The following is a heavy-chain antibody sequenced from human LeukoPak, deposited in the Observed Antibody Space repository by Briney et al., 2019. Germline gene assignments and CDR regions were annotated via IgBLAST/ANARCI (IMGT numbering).Heavy chain of an antibody. V-gene: IGHV3-74*01. CDR1: GFTFSSYW. J-gene: IGHJ4*01. D-gene: IGHD3-22*01. CDR3: ARGPGSSGGAYVGDY. Sequence: GGSLRLSCAASGFTFSSYWMHWVRQAPGKGLVWVSRSDGGGSSTSYADSVKGRFSISRDNAKSTLYLQMNSLTVEDTAVYYCARGPGSSGGAYVGDYWGRGTLVTVSS. CDR2: SDGGGSST.